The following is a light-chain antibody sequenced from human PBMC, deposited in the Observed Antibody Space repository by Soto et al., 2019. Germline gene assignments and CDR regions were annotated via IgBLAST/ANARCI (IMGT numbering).Light chain of an antibody. CDR1: QSVSSN. CDR2: GAS. CDR3: QQYNNWPPPWT. Sequence: EIVMTQSPATLSVSPGERATLSCRASQSVSSNLAWYQQKPGQAPRLLIYGASTRATGIPARFSGSGSGTEFTITISSLQSEDFAVYSCQQYNNWPPPWTFGQGTKVEIK. V-gene: IGKV3-15*01. J-gene: IGKJ1*01.